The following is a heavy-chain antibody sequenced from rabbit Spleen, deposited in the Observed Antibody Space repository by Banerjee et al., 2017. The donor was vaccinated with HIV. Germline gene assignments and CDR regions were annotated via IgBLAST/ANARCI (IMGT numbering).Heavy chain of an antibody. Sequence: QSLEESGGGLVQPEGSLTLTCTASGFSFSANYYMCWVRQAPGKGLEWIGCINTGSGSASYASWVISRFTISKTSSTTVTLQMTSLTAADTATYFCARNPYAGVRSDGYIYYFNLWGPGTRVTVS. D-gene: IGHD6-1*01. J-gene: IGHJ4*01. V-gene: IGHV1S40*01. CDR3: ARNPYAGVRSDGYIYYFNL. CDR1: GFSFSANYY. CDR2: INTGSGSA.